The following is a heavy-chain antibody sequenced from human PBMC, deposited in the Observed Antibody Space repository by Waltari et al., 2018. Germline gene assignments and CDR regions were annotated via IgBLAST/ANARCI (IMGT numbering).Heavy chain of an antibody. V-gene: IGHV2-70*04. J-gene: IGHJ4*02. CDR3: VRHPWNYDY. D-gene: IGHD1-1*01. Sequence: QVTLKESGPALVNPTQTLTLTCTFSGFSISTPGTGVSWIRQPPGKALEWLASIYCDDDKYYSPSLKNRLTISKDTSKNQVILIMTDMDPVDTATYSCVRHPWNYDYWGQGVLVTVSS. CDR1: GFSISTPGTG. CDR2: IYCDDDK.